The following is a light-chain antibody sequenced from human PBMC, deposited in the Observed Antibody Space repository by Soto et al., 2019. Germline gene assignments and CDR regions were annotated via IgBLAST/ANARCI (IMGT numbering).Light chain of an antibody. CDR3: QQRDNWPPIT. V-gene: IGKV3-11*01. CDR2: DAS. CDR1: EIINSGY. Sequence: ENLLTQSPDTLSLSAGERATLFCRASEIINSGYLAWYQQKPGRAPRLLIYDASNRATGIPARFSGSGSGTDFTLTISSLEPEDFAVYYCQQRDNWPPITFGQGTRLEIK. J-gene: IGKJ5*01.